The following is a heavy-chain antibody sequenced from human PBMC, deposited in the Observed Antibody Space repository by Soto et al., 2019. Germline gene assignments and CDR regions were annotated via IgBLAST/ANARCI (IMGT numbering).Heavy chain of an antibody. CDR3: ARAYSSSWYQNFLDC. CDR2: ISYSGST. Sequence: SETLSLTSTVSGGSISSYYRSWIRQPPGKGLEWIGYISYSGSTNYNPSLKSRVTISVDTSKNQFSLKLSSVTAADTAVYYCARAYSSSWYQNFLDCWGHGTLVTVSS. D-gene: IGHD6-13*01. J-gene: IGHJ4*01. CDR1: GGSISSYY. V-gene: IGHV4-59*01.